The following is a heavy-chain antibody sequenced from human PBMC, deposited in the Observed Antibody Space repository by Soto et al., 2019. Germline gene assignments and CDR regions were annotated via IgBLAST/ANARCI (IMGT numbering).Heavy chain of an antibody. CDR2: INPSGGST. CDR3: ATHRGAARPRVGRGVVAGPGDGLDY. V-gene: IGHV1-46*01. D-gene: IGHD6-6*01. J-gene: IGHJ4*02. CDR1: GYTFTSYY. Sequence: QVQLVQSGAEVKKPGASVKVSCKASGYTFTSYYMHWVRQAPGQGLEWMGIINPSGGSTSYAQKFQCRVTMTRDTSTSTVYMELSSLRSEDTAVYYCATHRGAARPRVGRGVVAGPGDGLDYWGQGTLVTVSS.